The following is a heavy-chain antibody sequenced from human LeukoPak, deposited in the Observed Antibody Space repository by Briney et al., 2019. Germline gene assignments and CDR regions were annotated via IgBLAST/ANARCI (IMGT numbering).Heavy chain of an antibody. CDR3: ARAKSDSSGYIYDY. V-gene: IGHV3-48*03. CDR2: ISSGGSTI. J-gene: IGHJ4*02. D-gene: IGHD3-22*01. CDR1: GFTFSSYE. Sequence: PGGSLRLSCAASGFTFSSYEMNWVRQAPGKGLEWVSYISSGGSTIYYADSVKGRFTVSRDIAKNSLYLQMNSLRAEDTAVYYCARAKSDSSGYIYDYWGQGTVVTVSS.